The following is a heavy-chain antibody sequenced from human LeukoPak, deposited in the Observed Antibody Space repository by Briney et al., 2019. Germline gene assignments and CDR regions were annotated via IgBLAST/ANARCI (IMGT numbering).Heavy chain of an antibody. CDR1: GYTFTGYY. CDR2: INPNSGGT. CDR3: AAALGDGDTAIFDY. J-gene: IGHJ4*02. Sequence: ASVKVSCKASGYTFTGYYMHWVRQAPGQGLEWMGWINPNSGGTNYAQKFQGRVTMTRDMSTSTAYMELSSLRSEDTAVYYCAAALGDGDTAIFDYWGQGTLVTVSS. D-gene: IGHD5-18*01. V-gene: IGHV1-2*02.